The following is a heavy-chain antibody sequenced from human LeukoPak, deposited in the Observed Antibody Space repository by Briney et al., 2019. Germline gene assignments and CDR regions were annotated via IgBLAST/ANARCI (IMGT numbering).Heavy chain of an antibody. J-gene: IGHJ2*01. Sequence: SETLSLTCAVSAYSISSDYHWAWIRQPPGKGLEWIGSIYHSGRTYYNPSHKTRVTISIDTSKNQFSLKLTSVTASDTAVYYCARIHRRADSNYEDWYFDLWGRGTLVTVSS. D-gene: IGHD4-11*01. CDR3: ARIHRRADSNYEDWYFDL. CDR2: IYHSGRT. V-gene: IGHV4-38-2*01. CDR1: AYSISSDYH.